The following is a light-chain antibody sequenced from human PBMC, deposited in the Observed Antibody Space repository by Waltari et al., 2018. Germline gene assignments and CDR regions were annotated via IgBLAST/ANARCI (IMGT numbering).Light chain of an antibody. CDR3: QQYYSVPFT. Sequence: DIVMTQSPDSLAVPLAERATINRKSSQSVLFSSNNTNYLACYQQKPGQPPQLLIYWASTRESGVPDRFAGSGSGTDFTLTISTLQAEDVAVYYCQQYYSVPFTFGPGTKVDIK. CDR2: WAS. CDR1: QSVLFSSNNTNY. V-gene: IGKV4-1*01. J-gene: IGKJ3*01.